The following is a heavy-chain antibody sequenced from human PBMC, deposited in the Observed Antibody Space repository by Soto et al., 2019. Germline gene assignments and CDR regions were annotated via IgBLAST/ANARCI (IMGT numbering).Heavy chain of an antibody. CDR3: AKVSLGALNFTDYYYYGLDV. V-gene: IGHV3-23*01. CDR1: GFTFSTYA. J-gene: IGHJ6*02. Sequence: EVQLLESGGGLVQPGGSLRLSCAASGFTFSTYAMNWVRQAPGKGLEWVSAISGGGGTTYSADSVKGRVTISRDNSKNTLYLQMNSLRAEDTAVYYCAKVSLGALNFTDYYYYGLDVWGQGTTVTVSS. CDR2: ISGGGGTT. D-gene: IGHD1-26*01.